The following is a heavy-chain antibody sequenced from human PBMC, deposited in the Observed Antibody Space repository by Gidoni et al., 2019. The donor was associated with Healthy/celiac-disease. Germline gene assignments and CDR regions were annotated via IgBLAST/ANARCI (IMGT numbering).Heavy chain of an antibody. CDR1: GFTFSSDS. J-gene: IGHJ1*01. Sequence: EVQLVESGGGLVKPGGSLRLSCAASGFTFSSDSMNWVRQAPGKWLEWVSSISSSSSYIYYADSVKGRFTISRDNAKNSLYLQMNSLRAEDTAVYYCARDGVEMATSPVYFQHWGQGTLVTVSS. CDR3: ARDGVEMATSPVYFQH. D-gene: IGHD2-8*01. V-gene: IGHV3-21*01. CDR2: ISSSSSYI.